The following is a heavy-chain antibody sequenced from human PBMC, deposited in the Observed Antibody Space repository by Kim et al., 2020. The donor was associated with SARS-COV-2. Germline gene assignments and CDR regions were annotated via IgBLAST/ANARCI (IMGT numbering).Heavy chain of an antibody. D-gene: IGHD3-22*01. V-gene: IGHV1-2*06. Sequence: ASVKVSCKASGYTFTGYYMHWVRQAPGQGLEWMGRINPNSGGTHYAQKFQGRVTMTRDTSISTAYMELSRLRSDDTAVYYCARAGYYYDSSGYYYIDYWGQGTLVTVSS. CDR3: ARAGYYYDSSGYYYIDY. CDR2: INPNSGGT. J-gene: IGHJ4*02. CDR1: GYTFTGYY.